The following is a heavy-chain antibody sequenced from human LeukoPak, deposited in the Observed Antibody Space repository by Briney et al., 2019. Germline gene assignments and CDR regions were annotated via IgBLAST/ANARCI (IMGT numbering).Heavy chain of an antibody. CDR1: GFTFTNYW. J-gene: IGHJ2*01. V-gene: IGHV5-51*01. Sequence: GESLKIPFQAPGFTFTNYWIAWVRQMPGKGLEWMGIVYAGDSDARYSPSFQDQVTMSADKSISTAYLQWNSLRASDSAMYFCARFGYSTSLDFYLDVWGRGTLVAVSS. CDR2: VYAGDSDA. D-gene: IGHD6-13*01. CDR3: ARFGYSTSLDFYLDV.